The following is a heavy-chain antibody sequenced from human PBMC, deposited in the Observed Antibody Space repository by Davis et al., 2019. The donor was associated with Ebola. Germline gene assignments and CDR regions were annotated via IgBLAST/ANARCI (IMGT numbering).Heavy chain of an antibody. D-gene: IGHD3-22*01. CDR2: IYYSGST. J-gene: IGHJ4*02. CDR1: GGSISSGGYY. V-gene: IGHV4-31*03. CDR3: ARDLGGYPTFFDY. Sequence: LRLSCTVSGGSISSGGYYWSWIRQHPGKGLEWIGYIYYSGSTYYNPSLKSRVTISVDTSKNQFSLKLSSVTAADTAVYYRARDLGGYPTFFDYWGQGTLVTVSS.